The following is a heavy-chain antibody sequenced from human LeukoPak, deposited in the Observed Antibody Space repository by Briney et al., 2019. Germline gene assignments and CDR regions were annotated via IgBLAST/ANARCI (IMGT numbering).Heavy chain of an antibody. V-gene: IGHV4-59*08. Sequence: SETLSLTCTVSGGSISSYYWSWIRQPPGKGLEWIGYIYYSGNTNYNPSLRSRVTISVDTSRNQVSLKLSSVTAADTAVYYCARGGPTVTAYSSWDSWGQGTLVTVSS. CDR2: IYYSGNT. CDR3: ARGGPTVTAYSSWDS. J-gene: IGHJ4*02. D-gene: IGHD4-17*01. CDR1: GGSISSYY.